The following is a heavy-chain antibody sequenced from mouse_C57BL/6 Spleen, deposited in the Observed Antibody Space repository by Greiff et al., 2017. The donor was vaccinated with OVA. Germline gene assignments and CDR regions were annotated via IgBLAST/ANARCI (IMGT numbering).Heavy chain of an antibody. CDR1: GYSITSGYY. V-gene: IGHV3-6*01. D-gene: IGHD4-1*01. CDR3: ARRKVNWYYFDY. CDR2: ISYDGSN. J-gene: IGHJ2*01. Sequence: EVQLVESGPGLVKPSQSLSLTCSVTGYSITSGYYWNWIRQFPGNKLEWMGYISYDGSNNYNPSLKNRISITRDTSTNQFFLKLNSVTTEDTATYYCARRKVNWYYFDYWGQGTTLPVSS.